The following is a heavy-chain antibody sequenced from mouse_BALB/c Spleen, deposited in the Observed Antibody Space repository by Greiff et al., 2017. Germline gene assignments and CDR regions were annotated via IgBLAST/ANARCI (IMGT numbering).Heavy chain of an antibody. CDR2: ISSGGST. D-gene: IGHD2-3*01. J-gene: IGHJ4*01. CDR3: ARGGWLLSYAMDY. CDR1: GFTFSSYA. V-gene: IGHV5-6-5*01. Sequence: DVQLVESGGGLVKPGGSLKLSCAASGFTFSSYAMSWVRQTPEKRLEWVASISSGGSTYYPDSVKGRFTISRDNARNILYLQMSSLRSEDTAMYYCARGGWLLSYAMDYWGQGTSVTVSS.